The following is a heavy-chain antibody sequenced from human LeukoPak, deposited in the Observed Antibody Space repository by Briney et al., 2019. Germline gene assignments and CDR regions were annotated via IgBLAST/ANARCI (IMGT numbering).Heavy chain of an antibody. V-gene: IGHV3-53*05. CDR1: GFTVSSNY. Sequence: GGSLRLSCAASGFTVSSNYMSWVRQAPGKGLEWVSVIYSGGSTYYADTVKGRFTISRDNSKNTLYLQMNSLRDEDTAVYYCARCIGSGYSTSCPLDYWGQGTLVTVSS. J-gene: IGHJ4*02. D-gene: IGHD2-2*01. CDR2: IYSGGST. CDR3: ARCIGSGYSTSCPLDY.